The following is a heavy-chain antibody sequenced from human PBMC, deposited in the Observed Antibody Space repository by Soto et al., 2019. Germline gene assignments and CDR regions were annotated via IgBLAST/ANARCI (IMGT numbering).Heavy chain of an antibody. CDR1: GFTFTSSA. D-gene: IGHD3-22*01. CDR3: AADRMYYYDSSGYYSPHYYYGMDV. J-gene: IGHJ6*02. CDR2: IVVGSGNT. Sequence: SVKVSCKASGFTFTSSAVQWVRQARGQRLEWIGWIVVGSGNTNYAQKFQERVTITRDMSTSTAYMELSSLRSEDTAVYYCAADRMYYYDSSGYYSPHYYYGMDVWGQGTTVTVS. V-gene: IGHV1-58*01.